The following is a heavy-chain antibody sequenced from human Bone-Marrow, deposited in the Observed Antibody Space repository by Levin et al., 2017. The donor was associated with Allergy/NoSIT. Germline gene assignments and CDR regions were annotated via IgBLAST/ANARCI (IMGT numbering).Heavy chain of an antibody. CDR1: GFPFSSYT. CDR2: IRGGGGDT. Sequence: LSLTCVASGFPFSSYTMSWVRQAPGKGLEWVSGIRGGGGDTYYADSVKGRFTISRDNSKNTLYLQMNSLRAEDTAIYYCAKDWSYYYYGLDVWGQGTTVTVSS. CDR3: AKDWSYYYYGLDV. J-gene: IGHJ6*02. D-gene: IGHD3-3*01. V-gene: IGHV3-23*01.